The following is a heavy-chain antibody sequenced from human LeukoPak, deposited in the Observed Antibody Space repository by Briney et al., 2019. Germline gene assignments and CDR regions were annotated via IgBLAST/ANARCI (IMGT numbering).Heavy chain of an antibody. Sequence: GASVKVSCKASGGTFSSYAISWVRQAPGQGLEWMGWISAYNGNTNYAQKLQGRVTMTTDTPTSTAYMELRSLRSDDTAVYYCARDPDYGGNPPDPADNWFDPWGQGTLVTVSS. CDR2: ISAYNGNT. CDR3: ARDPDYGGNPPDPADNWFDP. J-gene: IGHJ5*02. D-gene: IGHD4-23*01. V-gene: IGHV1-18*01. CDR1: GGTFSSYA.